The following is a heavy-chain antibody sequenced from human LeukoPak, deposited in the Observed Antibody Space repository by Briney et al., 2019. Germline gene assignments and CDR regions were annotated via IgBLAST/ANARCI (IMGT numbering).Heavy chain of an antibody. Sequence: GGSLRLSCAASGFTFSSYAISWVRQAPGQGLEWMGGIIPIFGTANYAQKFQGRVTITTDESTSTACMELSSLRSEDTAVYYCARVAIAAAGTMDVWGKGTTVTVSS. CDR3: ARVAIAAAGTMDV. D-gene: IGHD6-13*01. CDR2: IIPIFGTA. V-gene: IGHV1-69*05. J-gene: IGHJ6*03. CDR1: GFTFSSYA.